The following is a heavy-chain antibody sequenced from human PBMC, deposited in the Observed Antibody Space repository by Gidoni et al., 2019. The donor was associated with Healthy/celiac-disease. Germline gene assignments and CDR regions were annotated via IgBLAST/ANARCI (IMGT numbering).Heavy chain of an antibody. CDR1: GCTFSSYW. CDR3: ARDPYDILTGYYVGRDY. CDR2: IKQDGSEQ. Sequence: EVQLVESGGGVVQRGGSRRLSCAASGCTFSSYWMSWVRPAPGKGLGWLANIKQDGSEQYYVDSVKGRFTISRDNAKNSLFLQLNSLRAEDTAVYYCARDPYDILTGYYVGRDYWGQGTLVTVSS. V-gene: IGHV3-7*01. D-gene: IGHD3-9*01. J-gene: IGHJ4*02.